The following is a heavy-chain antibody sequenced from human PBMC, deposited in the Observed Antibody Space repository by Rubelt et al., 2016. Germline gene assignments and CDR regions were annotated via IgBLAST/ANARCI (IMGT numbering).Heavy chain of an antibody. CDR3: AREGGVSGSYFFDY. V-gene: IGHV4-31*03. CDR2: IYYSGST. CDR1: GGSISTGGYY. J-gene: IGHJ4*02. Sequence: QVQLRESGPGLVKPSQTLSLTCSVSGGSISTGGYYWSWIRQHPAKGLEWIGYIYYSGSTYYSPSLRSRVTLSVDTSRNQISLKLNSVTVADTAMYYCAREGGVSGSYFFDYWGQGTLVTVSS. D-gene: IGHD3-10*01.